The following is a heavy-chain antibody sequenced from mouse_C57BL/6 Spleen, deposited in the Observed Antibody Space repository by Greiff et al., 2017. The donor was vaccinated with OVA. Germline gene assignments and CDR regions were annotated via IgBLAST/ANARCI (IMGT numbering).Heavy chain of an antibody. J-gene: IGHJ1*03. V-gene: IGHV1-64*01. CDR2: IHPNSGST. CDR1: GYTFTSYW. CDR3: ARYPYYYGSRDWYFDV. Sequence: VQLQQSGAELVKPGASVKLSCKASGYTFTSYWMHWVKQRPGQGLEWIGMIHPNSGSTNYNEKFKSKATLTEDKSSSTAYMQLSSLTSEDSAVYYCARYPYYYGSRDWYFDVWGTGTTVTVSS. D-gene: IGHD1-1*01.